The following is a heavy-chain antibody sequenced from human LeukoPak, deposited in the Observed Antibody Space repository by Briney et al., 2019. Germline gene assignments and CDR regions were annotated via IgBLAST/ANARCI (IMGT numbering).Heavy chain of an antibody. V-gene: IGHV1-46*01. CDR3: ARVPRIGYNYAFHY. J-gene: IGHJ4*02. CDR2: INPTGGST. Sequence: ASVKVSCKASGYTLTSYYMHWVRQAPGQGLEWMGIINPTGGSTNYAQKFKGRVTMTRDTSTSTVYMELSSLRSDDTAVCYCARVPRIGYNYAFHYWGQGTLVTVSS. D-gene: IGHD5-24*01. CDR1: GYTLTSYY.